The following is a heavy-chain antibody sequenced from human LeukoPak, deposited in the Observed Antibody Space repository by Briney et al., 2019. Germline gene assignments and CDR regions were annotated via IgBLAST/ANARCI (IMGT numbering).Heavy chain of an antibody. CDR2: IYTSGST. V-gene: IGHV4-61*02. D-gene: IGHD6-13*01. CDR3: ARAKNFGPRYSSQDY. Sequence: TMSLTCTVSGGSISSGSYYWSWIRQPAGKGLEWIGRIYTSGSTNYNPSLKSRVTISVDTSKNQFSLKLSSGTAADTAVYYCARAKNFGPRYSSQDYCGQGTLVTVSS. CDR1: GGSISSGSYY. J-gene: IGHJ4*02.